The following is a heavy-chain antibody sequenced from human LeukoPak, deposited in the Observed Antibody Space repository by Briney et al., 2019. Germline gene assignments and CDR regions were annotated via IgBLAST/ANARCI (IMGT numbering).Heavy chain of an antibody. J-gene: IGHJ4*02. Sequence: PGGSLRLSCAASGFKFNTYGMHWVRQAPGKGLEWLAVLSYDGSNKYYSDSVKDRFTISRDNSKNTLYLQMNSLRAEDTAVYYCANSYYYDSSGHYTISNHLDYWGQGTLVTVSS. D-gene: IGHD3-22*01. CDR2: LSYDGSNK. V-gene: IGHV3-30*18. CDR1: GFKFNTYG. CDR3: ANSYYYDSSGHYTISNHLDY.